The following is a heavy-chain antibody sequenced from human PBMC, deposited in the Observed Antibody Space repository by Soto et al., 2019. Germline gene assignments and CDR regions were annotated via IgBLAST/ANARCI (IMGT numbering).Heavy chain of an antibody. D-gene: IGHD2-15*01. Sequence: QVQLVESGGGVVQPGRSLRLSCAASEFSFSTNAMHWVRQAPGKGLEWVAVISYDGSNEYYADSVKGRFTLSRDNSKNTLYLQMNSLRGEDTAVYYCASEHCSGGRCYSPWALFLFDQWGQGTLVTVSS. CDR3: ASEHCSGGRCYSPWALFLFDQ. V-gene: IGHV3-30*04. J-gene: IGHJ4*02. CDR1: EFSFSTNA. CDR2: ISYDGSNE.